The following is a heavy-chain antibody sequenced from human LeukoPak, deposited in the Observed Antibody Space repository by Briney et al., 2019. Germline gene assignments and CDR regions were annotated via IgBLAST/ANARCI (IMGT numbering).Heavy chain of an antibody. CDR2: IKQDGSEK. CDR3: AKLEGYSYGYKHY. Sequence: PGGSLRLSCAASGFTFSSYWMSWVRQAPGKGLEWVANIKQDGSEKYYVDSVKGRFTISRDNSKNTLYLQMNSLRAEDTAVYYCAKLEGYSYGYKHYWGQGTLVTVSS. V-gene: IGHV3-7*03. CDR1: GFTFSSYW. D-gene: IGHD5-18*01. J-gene: IGHJ4*02.